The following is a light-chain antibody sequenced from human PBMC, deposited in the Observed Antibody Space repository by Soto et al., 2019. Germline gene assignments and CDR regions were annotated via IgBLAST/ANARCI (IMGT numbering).Light chain of an antibody. CDR1: SSDVGGYNY. CDR2: EVS. Sequence: QSALTQPASVSGSPRQSITISCTGTSSDVGGYNYVSWYQQHPGKAPKLMIYEVSNRPSGVSIRFSGSKSGNTASLTISGLQAEDEADYYCSSYTSSSTLVFGGGTKVTVL. V-gene: IGLV2-14*01. CDR3: SSYTSSSTLV. J-gene: IGLJ3*02.